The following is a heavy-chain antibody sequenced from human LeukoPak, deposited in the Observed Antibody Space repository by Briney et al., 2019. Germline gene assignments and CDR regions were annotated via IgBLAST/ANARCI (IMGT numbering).Heavy chain of an antibody. CDR1: GGSISSYY. CDR2: IYYSGST. D-gene: IGHD5-24*01. V-gene: IGHV4-59*01. Sequence: PSETLSLTCTVSGGSISSYYWSWIRQPPGKGLEWIGYIYYSGSTNYNPSLKSRVTISVDTSKNQFSLKVSSVTAADTAVYYCARVAEMATAALFDYWGQGTLVTVSS. J-gene: IGHJ4*02. CDR3: ARVAEMATAALFDY.